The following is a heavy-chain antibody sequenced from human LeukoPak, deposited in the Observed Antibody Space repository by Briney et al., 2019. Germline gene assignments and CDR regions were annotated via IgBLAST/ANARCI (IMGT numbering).Heavy chain of an antibody. CDR1: GFTFSSYA. Sequence: AGGSLRLSCAASGFTFSSYAMSWVRQAPGKGLEWVSAISGSGGSTYNADSVKGRFTISRDNSKNTLYLQMNSLRAEDTAVYYCAREDYVWGSYRYDAFDIWGQGTMVTVSS. V-gene: IGHV3-23*01. CDR2: ISGSGGST. CDR3: AREDYVWGSYRYDAFDI. J-gene: IGHJ3*02. D-gene: IGHD3-16*02.